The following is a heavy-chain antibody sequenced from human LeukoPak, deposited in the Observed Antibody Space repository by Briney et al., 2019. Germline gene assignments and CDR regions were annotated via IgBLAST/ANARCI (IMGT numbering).Heavy chain of an antibody. CDR3: ARLHQQQLSV. J-gene: IGHJ3*01. Sequence: SETLSLTCTVSGDSISSTTHFWGWIRQPPGKGLEWIGSIYYSGTTYYNSSLKSRVTIPVDTSKNQFSLRLSSVTAADTAIYYCARLHQQQLSVWGQGTMVTVSS. CDR1: GDSISSTTHF. V-gene: IGHV4-39*01. D-gene: IGHD6-13*01. CDR2: IYYSGTT.